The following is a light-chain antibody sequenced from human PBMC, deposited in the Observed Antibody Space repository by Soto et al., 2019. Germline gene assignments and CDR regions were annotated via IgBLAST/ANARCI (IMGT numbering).Light chain of an antibody. CDR2: DNN. V-gene: IGLV1-51*01. J-gene: IGLJ2*01. CDR1: SSNIGNNY. Sequence: QSVLTQSPSVSAAPGQQVTISCSGSSSNIGNNYVSWYQQLPGTAPKPLIYDNNKRPSGIPDRFSGSKSDTSGTLDITGLQTGDEADYYCATWDGSLPGEVFGGGTKLTVL. CDR3: ATWDGSLPGEV.